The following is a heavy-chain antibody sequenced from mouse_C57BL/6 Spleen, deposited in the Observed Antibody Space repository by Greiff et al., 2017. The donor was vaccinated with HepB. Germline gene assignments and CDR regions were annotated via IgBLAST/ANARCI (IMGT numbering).Heavy chain of an antibody. V-gene: IGHV1-81*01. CDR3: AREGQLRPHYFDY. CDR2: IYPRSGNT. CDR1: GYTFTSYG. J-gene: IGHJ2*01. D-gene: IGHD3-2*02. Sequence: QVHVKQSGAELARPGASVKLSCKASGYTFTSYGISWVKQRTGQGLEWIGEIYPRSGNTYYNEKFKGKATLTADKSSSTAYMELRSLTSEDSAVYFCAREGQLRPHYFDYWGQGTTLTVSS.